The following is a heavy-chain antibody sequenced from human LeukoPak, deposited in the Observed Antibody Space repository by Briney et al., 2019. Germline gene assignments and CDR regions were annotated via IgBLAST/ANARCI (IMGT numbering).Heavy chain of an antibody. D-gene: IGHD6-19*01. CDR1: GYTFTCYY. CDR2: INPNSGGT. J-gene: IGHJ4*02. CDR3: ARDRRIAVAGTGMDY. V-gene: IGHV1-2*02. Sequence: ASVKVSCKASGYTFTCYYMHWVRQAPGQGLEWMGWINPNSGGTNYAQKFQGRVTMTRDTSISTAYMELSRLRSDDTAVYYCARDRRIAVAGTGMDYWGQGTLVTVSS.